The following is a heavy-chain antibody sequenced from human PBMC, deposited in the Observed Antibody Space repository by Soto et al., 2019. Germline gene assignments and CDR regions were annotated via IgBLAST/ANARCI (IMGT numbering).Heavy chain of an antibody. J-gene: IGHJ3*01. CDR1: GFNFRNFN. Sequence: LRLSCEGSGFNFRNFNMIWVRQAPGKGLEWVSSVSGSSSYIYYADSVKGRFTVSRDNANNLVFLQMNGLRPEDTAMYYCARDLRGHYGPWGQGTMVTVSS. CDR3: ARDLRGHYGP. D-gene: IGHD4-17*01. CDR2: VSGSSSYI. V-gene: IGHV3-21*06.